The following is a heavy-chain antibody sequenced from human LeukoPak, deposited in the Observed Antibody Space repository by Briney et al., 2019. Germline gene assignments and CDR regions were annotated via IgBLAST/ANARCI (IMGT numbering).Heavy chain of an antibody. J-gene: IGHJ6*03. CDR1: GDSMGSYY. CDR2: IRSDGTT. D-gene: IGHD3-22*01. V-gene: IGHV4-4*07. CDR3: ARSTGFYTTYYMDV. Sequence: PSETLSLTCTVSGDSMGSYYWNWLRQPAGKGREWIGRIRSDGTTYNNPSLESAVTMSVDTSNNHFSLRLSSVTAADTAVYYCARSTGFYTTYYMDVWGKGTTVTVSS.